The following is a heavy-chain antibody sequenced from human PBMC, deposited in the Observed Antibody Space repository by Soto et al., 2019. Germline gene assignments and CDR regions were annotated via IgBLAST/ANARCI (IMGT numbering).Heavy chain of an antibody. J-gene: IGHJ4*02. D-gene: IGHD5-12*01. CDR3: VRLNGRNVVAN. CDR1: GVSISSSSYY. CDR2: IYYSGST. Sequence: LRLQESGPGLVKPSETLSLTCAVSGVSISSSSYYWGWIRQPPGKGLEWIGNIYYSGSTYYNPSLKSRVTISVDTSKNQFSLKLSSVTAADTALYYCVRLNGRNVVANWGQGTLVTVSS. V-gene: IGHV4-39*07.